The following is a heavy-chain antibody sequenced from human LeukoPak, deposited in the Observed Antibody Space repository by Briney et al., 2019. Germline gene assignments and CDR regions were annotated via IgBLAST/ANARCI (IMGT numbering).Heavy chain of an antibody. V-gene: IGHV1-18*01. CDR3: ARASETYYYDSSGYGGSFQQ. Sequence: ASVKVSCKASGYTFTSYGISWVRQAPGQGLEWMRWISAYNGNTNYAQKLQGRVTMTKDTSTSTAYMELRSLRSDDTAVYYCARASETYYYDSSGYGGSFQQWGQGTLVTV. J-gene: IGHJ1*01. CDR1: GYTFTSYG. D-gene: IGHD3-22*01. CDR2: ISAYNGNT.